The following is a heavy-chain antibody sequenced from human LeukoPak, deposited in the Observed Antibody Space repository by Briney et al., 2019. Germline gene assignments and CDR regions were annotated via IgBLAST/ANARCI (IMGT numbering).Heavy chain of an antibody. CDR3: ARGRGKTGDHIDFDY. D-gene: IGHD7-27*01. J-gene: IGHJ4*02. Sequence: ASVKVSCKASGYTFTSYDINWVRQATGQGLEWMGWMNPNSGNTGYAQKFQGRVTMTKNTSISTAYMELSSLRSEDTAVYYCARGRGKTGDHIDFDYWGQGTLVTVSS. CDR2: MNPNSGNT. V-gene: IGHV1-8*01. CDR1: GYTFTSYD.